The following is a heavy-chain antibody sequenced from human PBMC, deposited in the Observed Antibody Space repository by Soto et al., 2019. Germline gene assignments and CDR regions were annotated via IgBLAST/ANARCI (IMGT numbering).Heavy chain of an antibody. CDR2: IYYSGST. D-gene: IGHD3-3*01. V-gene: IGHV4-31*03. Sequence: QVQLQESGPGLVKPSQTLSLTCTVSGGSISSGGDYWSWIRQHPGKGLEGSGYIYYSGSTYYNPSLKSRVTISVDTSKNQFSLKLSSVTAADTAVYYCARGEPYDFWSGYPMDVWGKGTTVTVSS. CDR3: ARGEPYDFWSGYPMDV. CDR1: GGSISSGGDY. J-gene: IGHJ6*03.